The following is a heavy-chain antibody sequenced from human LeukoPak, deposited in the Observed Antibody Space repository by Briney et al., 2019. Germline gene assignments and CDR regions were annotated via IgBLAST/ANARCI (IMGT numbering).Heavy chain of an antibody. CDR3: GRTTVGYSSGRYPGWPVDY. D-gene: IGHD2-15*01. Sequence: PGGSLRLSCAASGFTFNSNAMYWVRQAPGKGLEWISGIFGSGGSPHYADSVKGRFTISRDNSQNTVYLQLGSLRVEDTAVYYCGRTTVGYSSGRYPGWPVDYWGQGALVTVSS. J-gene: IGHJ4*02. V-gene: IGHV3-23*01. CDR2: IFGSGGSP. CDR1: GFTFNSNA.